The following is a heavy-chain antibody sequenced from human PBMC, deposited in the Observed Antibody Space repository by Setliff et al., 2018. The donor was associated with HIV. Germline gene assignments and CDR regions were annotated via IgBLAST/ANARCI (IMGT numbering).Heavy chain of an antibody. CDR2: INPKSGGT. CDR3: ARDGVWDEYYYYYMDV. CDR1: EYTFTDFY. D-gene: IGHD3-16*01. Sequence: ASVKVSCKASEYTFTDFYVHWVRQAPGQGLEWMGRINPKSGGTNYAQNFQGRVTMTRDTSRKTAYMELKRLTSDDTAVYYCARDGVWDEYYYYYMDVWGKGTTVT. V-gene: IGHV1-2*06. J-gene: IGHJ6*03.